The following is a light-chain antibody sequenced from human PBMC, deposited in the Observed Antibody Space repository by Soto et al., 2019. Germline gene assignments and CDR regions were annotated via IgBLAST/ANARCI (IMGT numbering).Light chain of an antibody. CDR2: DNN. J-gene: IGLJ3*02. CDR3: GTWDSSLSSGV. Sequence: QSVLTQPPSVSAAPGQTVTISCSGSSSNIGDNYVSWYQHFPGTAPKLLIYDNNERPSGIPDRFSGSKSGTSATLGITGLQTGDEADYYCGTWDSSLSSGVFGGGTKLTVL. CDR1: SSNIGDNY. V-gene: IGLV1-51*01.